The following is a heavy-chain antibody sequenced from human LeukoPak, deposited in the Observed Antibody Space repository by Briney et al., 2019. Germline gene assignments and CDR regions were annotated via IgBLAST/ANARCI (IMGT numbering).Heavy chain of an antibody. V-gene: IGHV4-61*08. CDR1: GGSISSGGYY. Sequence: TPSETLSLTCTVSGGSISSGGYYWSWIRQPPGKGLEWIGYIYYSGSTNCNPSLKSRVTISVDTSKNQFSLKLSSVTAADTAVYYCARVGSSGYDYADYWGQGTLVTVSS. J-gene: IGHJ4*02. CDR3: ARVGSSGYDYADY. CDR2: IYYSGST. D-gene: IGHD5-12*01.